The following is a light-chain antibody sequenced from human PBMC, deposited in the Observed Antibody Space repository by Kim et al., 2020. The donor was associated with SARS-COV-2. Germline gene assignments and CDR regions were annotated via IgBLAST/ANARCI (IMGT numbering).Light chain of an antibody. Sequence: ASVGDRVTITCRASQSLSGWLAWYQHKPGKAPKLLIYKTSVLESGVPSRFSGSDSGTEFTLTINSLQPDDFATYYCQQYNNYPPTFGGGTKVDIK. J-gene: IGKJ4*01. CDR1: QSLSGW. V-gene: IGKV1-5*03. CDR2: KTS. CDR3: QQYNNYPPT.